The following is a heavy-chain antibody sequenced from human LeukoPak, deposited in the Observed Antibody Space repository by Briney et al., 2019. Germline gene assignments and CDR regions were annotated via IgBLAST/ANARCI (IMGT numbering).Heavy chain of an antibody. D-gene: IGHD4-17*01. Sequence: GGSPRPLLAALGFTFRSHRKHLVRPAPGEGAGLVSRINSDGSSTSYADSVKGRFTISRDNAKNTLYLQMNSLRAEDTAAYYCARDRAYGDYLDYWGQGTLVTVSS. V-gene: IGHV3-74*01. CDR2: INSDGSST. CDR3: ARDRAYGDYLDY. CDR1: GFTFRSHR. J-gene: IGHJ4*02.